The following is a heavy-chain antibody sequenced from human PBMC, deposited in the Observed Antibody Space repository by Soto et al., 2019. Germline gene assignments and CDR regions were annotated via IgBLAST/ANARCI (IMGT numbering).Heavy chain of an antibody. J-gene: IGHJ2*01. V-gene: IGHV4-39*01. Sequence: SETLSLTCTVSGGSISSGDYYWSWIRQPPGKGLEWIGEINHSGSTNYNPSLKSRVTISVDTSKNQFSLKLSSVTAADTAVYYCARLTVTKLNWYFDLWGRGPLVTVSS. CDR1: GGSISSGDYY. CDR3: ARLTVTKLNWYFDL. CDR2: INHSGST. D-gene: IGHD4-17*01.